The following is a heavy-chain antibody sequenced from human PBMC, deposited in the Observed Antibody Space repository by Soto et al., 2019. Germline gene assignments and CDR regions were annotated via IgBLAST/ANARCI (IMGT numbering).Heavy chain of an antibody. V-gene: IGHV1-69*06. Sequence: SLKFSSKPPGGTSRSSSISWLRQAPGQGLGCMRGMCPSFGTANYAQKCQGRVTITADKSKSTAYMGLSSLKSEDTAVDYSARDYCGSGSYSAYSSFYDMDVWGQGTTVTVSS. J-gene: IGHJ6*02. CDR3: ARDYCGSGSYSAYSSFYDMDV. CDR2: MCPSFGTA. D-gene: IGHD3-10*01. CDR1: GGTSRSSS.